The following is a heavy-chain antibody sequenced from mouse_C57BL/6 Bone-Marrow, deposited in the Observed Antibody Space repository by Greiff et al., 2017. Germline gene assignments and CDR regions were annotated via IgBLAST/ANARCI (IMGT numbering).Heavy chain of an antibody. CDR1: GYTFTSYW. Sequence: QVHVKQPGAELVKPGASVKLSCKASGYTFTSYWMHWVKQRPGRGLEWIGRIDPTSGGTKYNEKFKSKATLTVDKPSSTAYMQLSSLTSEDSAVYYCARSGNYGRRYFDVWGTGTTVTVSS. D-gene: IGHD2-1*01. J-gene: IGHJ1*03. CDR2: IDPTSGGT. CDR3: ARSGNYGRRYFDV. V-gene: IGHV1-72*01.